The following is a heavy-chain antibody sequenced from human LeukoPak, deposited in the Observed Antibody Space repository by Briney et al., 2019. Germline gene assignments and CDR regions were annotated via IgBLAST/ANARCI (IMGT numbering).Heavy chain of an antibody. CDR1: GVSISSYY. J-gene: IGHJ5*02. V-gene: IGHV4-59*01. CDR3: AREWSS. Sequence: SETLSLTCTVSGVSISSYYWSWIPQPPGKGLEWIVYIYYTGSTNDNPSLKSRVTISVDTSKAPLSLKLSSVTAADTAVYYCAREWSSWGQGTLVTVSS. CDR2: IYYTGST. D-gene: IGHD2-15*01.